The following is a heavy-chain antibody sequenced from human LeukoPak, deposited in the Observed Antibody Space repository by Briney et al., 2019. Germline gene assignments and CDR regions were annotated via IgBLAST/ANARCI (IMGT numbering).Heavy chain of an antibody. D-gene: IGHD3-22*01. CDR2: ISGSGGST. J-gene: IGHJ4*02. CDR3: AKGSYYDSSGSFYFDY. Sequence: GGSLRLSCAASGFNFANHAMSWVRQTPGKGLEWVSAISGSGGSTYYADSVKGRFTISRDNSKNTLYLQVNSLRAEDTAVYFCAKGSYYDSSGSFYFDYWGQGTLVTVSS. CDR1: GFNFANHA. V-gene: IGHV3-23*01.